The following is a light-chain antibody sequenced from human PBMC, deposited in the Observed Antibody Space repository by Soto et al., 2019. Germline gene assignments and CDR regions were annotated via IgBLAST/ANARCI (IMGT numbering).Light chain of an antibody. J-gene: IGKJ1*01. Sequence: IGMKQPPATVSVSPGERSTLSCRASQSVSNNLAWYQQKPGQAPRLLIYGTSTRATGIPARFSGSGSGTEFTLTLTSLQAEDFAVYYCQQSNYWPRTFGQGTTVDIK. V-gene: IGKV3-15*01. CDR1: QSVSNN. CDR2: GTS. CDR3: QQSNYWPRT.